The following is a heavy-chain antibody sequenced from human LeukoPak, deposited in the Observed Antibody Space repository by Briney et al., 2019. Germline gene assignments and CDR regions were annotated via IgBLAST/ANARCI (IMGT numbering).Heavy chain of an antibody. D-gene: IGHD2-21*02. V-gene: IGHV3-74*01. J-gene: IGHJ4*02. CDR2: INPDGSST. CDR3: ARELGGDRDY. CDR1: GFTFSMSW. Sequence: PGGSLRLSCAASGFTFSMSWIHWVRQAPRKGLVWVSRINPDGSSTSHADSVKGRFTISRDNAKNTLYLQMDSLRAEDTAVYYCARELGGDRDYWGQGTLVIVSS.